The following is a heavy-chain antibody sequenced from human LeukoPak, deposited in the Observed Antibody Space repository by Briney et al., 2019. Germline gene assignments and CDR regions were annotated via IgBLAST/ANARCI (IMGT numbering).Heavy chain of an antibody. J-gene: IGHJ4*02. D-gene: IGHD3-22*01. V-gene: IGHV3-23*01. CDR2: ISGSGGST. Sequence: PGGSLRLSCAASGFTFSSYAMSWVRQAPGKGLEWVSAISGSGGSTYFADSVKGRFTISRDNSQNTLYLQMNSLRAEDTAVYYCAREPYYYDSSGHDYWGQGTLVTVSS. CDR1: GFTFSSYA. CDR3: AREPYYYDSSGHDY.